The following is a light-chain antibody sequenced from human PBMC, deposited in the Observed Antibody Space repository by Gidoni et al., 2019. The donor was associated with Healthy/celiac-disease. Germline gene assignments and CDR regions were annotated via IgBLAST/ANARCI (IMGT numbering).Light chain of an antibody. CDR1: QSVSSSY. CDR2: GAA. J-gene: IGKJ2*01. V-gene: IGKV3-20*01. Sequence: EIVLTHSPGTLSLSPGERASLSCRASQSVSSSYLAWYQQKPGQAPRLLIYGAASRATGIPDRCSGSGCGTEFTLTISRLEPEDFAVYYCQQYGSSPQNTFGQGTKLEIK. CDR3: QQYGSSPQNT.